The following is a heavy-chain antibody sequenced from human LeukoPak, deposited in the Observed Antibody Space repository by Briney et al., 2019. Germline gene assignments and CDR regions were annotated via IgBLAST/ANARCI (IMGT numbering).Heavy chain of an antibody. D-gene: IGHD6-13*01. CDR1: GYTFTSYY. J-gene: IGHJ5*02. V-gene: IGHV1-46*01. Sequence: ATVKVSCKASGYTFTSYYMHWVRQAPGQGLEWMGIINPSGGSTSYAQKFQGRVTMTRDTSTSTVYMELSSLRSEDTAVYYCARIWYSSSWYGWFDPWGQGTLVTVSS. CDR2: INPSGGST. CDR3: ARIWYSSSWYGWFDP.